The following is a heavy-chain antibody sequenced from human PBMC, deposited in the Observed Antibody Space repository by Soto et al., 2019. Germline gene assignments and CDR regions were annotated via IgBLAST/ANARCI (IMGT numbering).Heavy chain of an antibody. CDR3: ATHPPYGPLDH. V-gene: IGHV4-39*01. CDR1: GGSISSSSNH. J-gene: IGHJ4*02. CDR2: IYYSKNT. D-gene: IGHD4-17*01. Sequence: QLQLQESGPGLVKPSETLSLTCTVSGGSISSSSNHWGWIRQPPGKGLEWIGNIYYSKNTYYKQSLKRRVTISVDTSKNQFSLRLTSVTAADTAVYYCATHPPYGPLDHWGQGTLVTVSS.